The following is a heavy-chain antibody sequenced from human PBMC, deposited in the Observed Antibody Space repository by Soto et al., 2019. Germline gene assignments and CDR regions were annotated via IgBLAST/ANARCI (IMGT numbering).Heavy chain of an antibody. J-gene: IGHJ4*02. Sequence: ASVKVSCKTSGYFFTSHYIHWVQLAPGRGLEWMGRINPNNGDTNSPQKFQGRVTMTSDTSISTAYMEMSGLRSDDTALYYCAREVTYGGGSFSLGLWGQGXLVTVSS. CDR3: AREVTYGGGSFSLGL. CDR1: GYFFTSHY. D-gene: IGHD3-10*01. V-gene: IGHV1-2*06. CDR2: INPNNGDT.